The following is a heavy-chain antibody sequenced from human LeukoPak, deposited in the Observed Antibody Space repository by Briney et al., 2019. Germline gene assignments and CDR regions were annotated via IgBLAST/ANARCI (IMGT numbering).Heavy chain of an antibody. J-gene: IGHJ3*01. Sequence: PGGSLRLSCAASGFTFSSYWMHWVRQVPGEGLVWVSRIDPDASASTYADSVKGRFTISRDNAKNTLWLQMSSLRADDTAVYYCAGVRAGGNRAFDVWGQGTVVAVSS. CDR1: GFTFSSYW. CDR2: IDPDASAS. D-gene: IGHD4-23*01. V-gene: IGHV3-74*01. CDR3: AGVRAGGNRAFDV.